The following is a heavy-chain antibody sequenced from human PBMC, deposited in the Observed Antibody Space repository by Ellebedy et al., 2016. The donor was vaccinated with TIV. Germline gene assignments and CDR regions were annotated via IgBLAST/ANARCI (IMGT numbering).Heavy chain of an antibody. Sequence: SVKVSXXASGGTFNTYAISWVRQAPGQGPEWMGKIIPIIDMPNYAQKFQGRVTITADKSTSTAYMELSSLRSEDTAVYYCARVNQWQGFDAWGQGTLVTVSS. J-gene: IGHJ5*02. CDR3: ARVNQWQGFDA. D-gene: IGHD6-19*01. V-gene: IGHV1-69*04. CDR2: IIPIIDMP. CDR1: GGTFNTYA.